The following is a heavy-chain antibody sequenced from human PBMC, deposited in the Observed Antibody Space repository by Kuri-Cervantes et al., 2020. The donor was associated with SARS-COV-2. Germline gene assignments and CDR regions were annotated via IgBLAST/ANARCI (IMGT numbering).Heavy chain of an antibody. D-gene: IGHD3-3*01. V-gene: IGHV1-2*02. CDR3: ARDGSEYYDFWSGYYFNPATKPGGSTKYYYYYMDV. Sequence: ASVKVSCKASGYTFTGYYMHWVRQAPGQGLEWMGWINPNSGGTNYAQKFQGRVTMTRDTSISTAYMELSRLRSDDTAVYYCARDGSEYYDFWSGYYFNPATKPGGSTKYYYYYMDVWGKGTTVTVSS. J-gene: IGHJ6*03. CDR2: INPNSGGT. CDR1: GYTFTGYY.